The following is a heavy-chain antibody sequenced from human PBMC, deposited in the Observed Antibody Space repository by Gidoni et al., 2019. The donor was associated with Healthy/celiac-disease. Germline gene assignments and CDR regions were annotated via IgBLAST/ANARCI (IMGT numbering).Heavy chain of an antibody. CDR3: ASPRAARPSDAFDI. D-gene: IGHD6-6*01. Sequence: EVQLVESGGGLVQPGGSLRLSCAASGFTFSSYSMNWVRQAPGKGLEWVSYISSSSSTIYYADSVKCRFTISRDNAKNSLYLQMNSLRDEDTAVYYCASPRAARPSDAFDIWGQGTMVTVSS. CDR2: ISSSSSTI. J-gene: IGHJ3*02. CDR1: GFTFSSYS. V-gene: IGHV3-48*02.